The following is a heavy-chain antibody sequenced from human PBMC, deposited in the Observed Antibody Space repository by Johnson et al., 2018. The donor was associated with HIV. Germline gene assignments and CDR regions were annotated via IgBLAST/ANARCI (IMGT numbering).Heavy chain of an antibody. CDR3: AREGVAASDAFDI. D-gene: IGHD6-6*01. CDR2: IKQDGSET. Sequence: VQLVESGGGLVQPGGSLRLSCAASGFTFSSYWMSWVRQAPGKGLEWVANIKQDGSETYYVDSVKGRFTISRDNAKNSLYLQMNSLRAEDTAVYYCAREGVAASDAFDIWGQGTMVTVSS. J-gene: IGHJ3*02. V-gene: IGHV3-7*05. CDR1: GFTFSSYW.